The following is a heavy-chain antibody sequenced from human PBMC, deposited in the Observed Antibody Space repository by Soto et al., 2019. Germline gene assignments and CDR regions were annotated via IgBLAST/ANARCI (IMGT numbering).Heavy chain of an antibody. V-gene: IGHV4-4*02. D-gene: IGHD6-19*01. CDR1: GGSISRSNW. CDR2: ISHSGST. J-gene: IGHJ4*02. CDR3: ARDSSRWYSSGWYDVGALEY. Sequence: QVQLQESGPGLVEPSGTLSLTCAVSGGSISRSNWWSWVRQSPGKGLEWIGEISHSGSTKYNPSLKSRVTISMDKSENQFSLNLSSVTAADTAVYYCARDSSRWYSSGWYDVGALEYWGQGTLVTVSS.